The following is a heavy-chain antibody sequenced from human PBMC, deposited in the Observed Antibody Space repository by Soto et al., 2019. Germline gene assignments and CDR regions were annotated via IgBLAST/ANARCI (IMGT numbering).Heavy chain of an antibody. CDR3: ARDYFRGGMDV. D-gene: IGHD3-10*01. J-gene: IGHJ6*02. V-gene: IGHV4-31*03. CDR2: IYYSGST. Sequence: SETLSLTCTVSGGSISSGGYYWSWIRQHPGKGLEWIGYIYYSGSTYYNPSLKSRVTISVDTSKNQFSLKLSSVTAADTAVYYCARDYFRGGMDVWGQGTTVTVSS. CDR1: GGSISSGGYY.